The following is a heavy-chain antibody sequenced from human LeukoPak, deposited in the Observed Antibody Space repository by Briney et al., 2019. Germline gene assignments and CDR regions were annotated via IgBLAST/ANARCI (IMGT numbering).Heavy chain of an antibody. J-gene: IGHJ4*02. D-gene: IGHD6-13*01. CDR1: GFTFSSYS. Sequence: GGSLRLPCAAAGFTFSSYSINWVRQAPGKGLEWVSSISSSSSYIYYADSVKGRFTISRDNAKNSLYLQMNSLRAEDTAVYYCARDRIYSSSWNPFDYWGQGTLVTVSS. CDR2: ISSSSSYI. CDR3: ARDRIYSSSWNPFDY. V-gene: IGHV3-21*01.